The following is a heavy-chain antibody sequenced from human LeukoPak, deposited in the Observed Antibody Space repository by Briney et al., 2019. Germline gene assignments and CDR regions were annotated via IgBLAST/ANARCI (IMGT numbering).Heavy chain of an antibody. Sequence: IPSETLSLTCAVYGGSFSNYYWTWIRQPPGKGLEWIGEINHSGSTNYNPSLKSRVTISVDTSKNQFSLKLSSVTAADTAVYYCARDSRQYSPDYWGQGTLVTVSS. CDR3: ARDSRQYSPDY. CDR1: GGSFSNYY. V-gene: IGHV4-34*01. CDR2: INHSGST. J-gene: IGHJ4*02. D-gene: IGHD2-21*01.